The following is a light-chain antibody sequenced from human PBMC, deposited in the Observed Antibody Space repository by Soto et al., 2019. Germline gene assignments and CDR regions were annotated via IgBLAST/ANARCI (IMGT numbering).Light chain of an antibody. J-gene: IGLJ2*01. CDR2: DVS. CDR1: SSDVGCYNL. V-gene: IGLV2-23*02. Sequence: QSALTQPASVSGSPGQSITISCTGTSSDVGCYNLVSWYQQHPGKAPKLMIYDVSKRPSGVSHRFSGSKSGNTASLTISGLHAEDEADYYCCSYAGSSTLVFGAGTKLTVL. CDR3: CSYAGSSTLV.